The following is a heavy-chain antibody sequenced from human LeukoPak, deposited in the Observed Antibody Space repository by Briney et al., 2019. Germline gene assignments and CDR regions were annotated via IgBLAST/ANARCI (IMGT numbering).Heavy chain of an antibody. CDR2: ISGSGGST. V-gene: IGHV3-23*01. CDR3: AKTTAGYSSGRYPGWPVDY. J-gene: IGHJ4*02. D-gene: IGHD6-19*01. Sequence: PGGSLRLPCAVSGFTFGSYAMYWVRQAPGKGLEWVSGISGSGGSTFYADSVKGRFTISRDNSENTVYLQMNSLRADDTAVYYCAKTTAGYSSGRYPGWPVDYWGQGTLVTVSS. CDR1: GFTFGSYA.